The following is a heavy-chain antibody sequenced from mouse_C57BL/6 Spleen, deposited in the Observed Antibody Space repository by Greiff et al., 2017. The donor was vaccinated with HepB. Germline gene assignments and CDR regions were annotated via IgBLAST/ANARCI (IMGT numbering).Heavy chain of an antibody. V-gene: IGHV1-82*01. D-gene: IGHD4-1*01. Sequence: QVQLQQSGPELVKPGASVKISCKASGYAFSSSWMNWVKQRPGKGLEWIGRIYPGDGDTNYNGKFKGKATLTADKSSSTAYMQLSSLTSEDSAVYFCAANWDDAMDYWGQGTSVTVSS. CDR1: GYAFSSSW. CDR3: AANWDDAMDY. J-gene: IGHJ4*01. CDR2: IYPGDGDT.